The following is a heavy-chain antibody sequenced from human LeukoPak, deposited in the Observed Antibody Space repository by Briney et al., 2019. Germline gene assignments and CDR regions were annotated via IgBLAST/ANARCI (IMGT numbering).Heavy chain of an antibody. V-gene: IGHV3-21*01. J-gene: IGHJ5*02. CDR3: AKQPLSYDSSGGSWFDP. CDR1: GFTFNSYS. Sequence: GGSLRLSCAASGFTFNSYSMNWVRQAPGKGLEWVPSISGSNSYIYYADSMKGRFTISRDNAKNSLYLQMNSLRAEDTAVYYCAKQPLSYDSSGGSWFDPWGQGTLVTVSS. CDR2: ISGSNSYI. D-gene: IGHD3-22*01.